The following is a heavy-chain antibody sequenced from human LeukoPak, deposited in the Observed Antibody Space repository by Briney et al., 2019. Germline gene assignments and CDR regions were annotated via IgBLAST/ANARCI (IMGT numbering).Heavy chain of an antibody. J-gene: IGHJ5*02. Sequence: SETLSLTCAVYGGSFSDYCWNWLRQPPGKGLEWIGEINHSGSTNYNPSLKSRVTISVDTSKNQFSLKLSSVTAADTAVYYCARGRLESAGTQGGIWFDPWGQGTRVTVSS. V-gene: IGHV4-34*01. CDR2: INHSGST. CDR1: GGSFSDYC. CDR3: ARGRLESAGTQGGIWFDP. D-gene: IGHD6-13*01.